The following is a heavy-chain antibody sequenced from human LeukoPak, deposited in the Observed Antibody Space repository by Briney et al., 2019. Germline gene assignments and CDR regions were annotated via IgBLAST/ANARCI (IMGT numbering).Heavy chain of an antibody. CDR1: GYTFTCCA. CDR2: INTNTGNP. V-gene: IGHV7-4-1*02. CDR3: ARPMSPWAFDI. Sequence: GASVKVSCKASGYTFTCCAISWERQAPGQGLEWMGWINTNTGNPTYAQGFTGRFVFSLDTSVSTAYLQISSLKAEDTGVYYCARPMSPWAFDIWGQGTMVTVSS. J-gene: IGHJ3*02.